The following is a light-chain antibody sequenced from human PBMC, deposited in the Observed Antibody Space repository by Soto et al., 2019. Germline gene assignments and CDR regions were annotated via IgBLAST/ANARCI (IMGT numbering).Light chain of an antibody. J-gene: IGKJ4*01. Sequence: EIVMTQSPATLSVSPGERATLSCRASQSGSSNLAWYQQKPGQAPRLLIFGASTRATGFPARFSGSGSETEFTLTISSLQSEDFAVYYCQQYNDWPRTFGGGTKVEIK. CDR3: QQYNDWPRT. CDR2: GAS. CDR1: QSGSSN. V-gene: IGKV3-15*01.